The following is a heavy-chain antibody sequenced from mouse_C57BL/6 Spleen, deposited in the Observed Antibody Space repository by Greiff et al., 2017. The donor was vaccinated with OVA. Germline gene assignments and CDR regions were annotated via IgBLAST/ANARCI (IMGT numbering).Heavy chain of an antibody. D-gene: IGHD5-1*01. Sequence: VQLHQSGPELVKPGASVKISCKASGYTFTDYYMNWVKQSPGKSLEWIGDINPNNGGTSYNQKFKGTATLTVDKSSSTAYMELRSLTSDDSAVDYCARGGDEYADDWGKGTTLTVAS. CDR2: INPNNGGT. J-gene: IGHJ2*01. CDR1: GYTFTDYY. V-gene: IGHV1-26*01. CDR3: ARGGDEYADD.